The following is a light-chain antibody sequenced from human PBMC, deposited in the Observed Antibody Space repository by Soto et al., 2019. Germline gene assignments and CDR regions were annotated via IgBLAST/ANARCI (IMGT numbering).Light chain of an antibody. J-gene: IGKJ4*01. CDR1: QSISSGY. V-gene: IGKV3-20*01. CDR2: GAS. Sequence: ETVLTQSPGTLSLSPGERATLSCRASQSISSGYLAWYQQRPGQAPRLLISGASNRATCIPDRFSGSGSGSDFTLTISRLEPKDFAVYYCQQYGGSPLVTFGGGTKVEIK. CDR3: QQYGGSPLVT.